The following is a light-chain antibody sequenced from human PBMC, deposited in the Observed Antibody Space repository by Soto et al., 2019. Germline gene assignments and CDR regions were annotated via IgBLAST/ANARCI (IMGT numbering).Light chain of an antibody. CDR1: QSVSSSY. J-gene: IGKJ1*01. Sequence: EIVLTQSPGTLYLSPGERATLSCSDSQSVSSSYLAWYQQKPGQAPRLLIYGASSRATGIPDRFSGSGSGTDFTLTISRLEPEDFAVYYCQQYGSSPPWTFGQGTKVDIK. CDR2: GAS. CDR3: QQYGSSPPWT. V-gene: IGKV3-20*01.